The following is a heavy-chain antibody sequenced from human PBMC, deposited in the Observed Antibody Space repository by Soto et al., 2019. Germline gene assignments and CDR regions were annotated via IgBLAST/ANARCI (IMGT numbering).Heavy chain of an antibody. J-gene: IGHJ3*02. V-gene: IGHV1-69*13. CDR1: GGTFSSYA. D-gene: IGHD5-18*01. CDR3: AGQVDTAVGPLPDAFEI. Sequence: SVKVSCKASGGTFSSYAISWVRQAPGQGLEWMGGIIPIFGTANYAQKFQGRVTITADESTSTAYMELSSLRSEDTAVYYCAGQVDTAVGPLPDAFEIWGQGTMVTVSS. CDR2: IIPIFGTA.